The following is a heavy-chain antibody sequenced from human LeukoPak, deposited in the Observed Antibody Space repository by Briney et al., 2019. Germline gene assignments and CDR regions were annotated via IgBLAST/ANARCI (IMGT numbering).Heavy chain of an antibody. D-gene: IGHD2-2*01. J-gene: IGHJ6*03. V-gene: IGHV4-4*07. CDR1: GGSISSYY. Sequence: SETLSLTCTVSGGSISSYYWSWIRQPAGKGLEWIGRIYTSGSTNYNPSLKSRVTMSVDTSKNQFSLKLSSVTAADTAVYYCARAGGYCSSTSCYDYYYYHMDVWGKGTTVNVSS. CDR2: IYTSGST. CDR3: ARAGGYCSSTSCYDYYYYHMDV.